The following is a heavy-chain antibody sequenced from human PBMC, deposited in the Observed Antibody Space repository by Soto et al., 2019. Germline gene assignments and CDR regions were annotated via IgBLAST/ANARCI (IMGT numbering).Heavy chain of an antibody. Sequence: PSETLSLTCTVSGGSISSGGYYWSWIRQHPGKGLEWIGYIYYSGSTYYNPSLKSRVTISVDTSKNQFSLKVNSVTAADTAVYFCARIGWGGDSWGQGTLVTAPQ. V-gene: IGHV4-31*03. CDR2: IYYSGST. J-gene: IGHJ4*02. CDR3: ARIGWGGDS. CDR1: GGSISSGGYY. D-gene: IGHD7-27*01.